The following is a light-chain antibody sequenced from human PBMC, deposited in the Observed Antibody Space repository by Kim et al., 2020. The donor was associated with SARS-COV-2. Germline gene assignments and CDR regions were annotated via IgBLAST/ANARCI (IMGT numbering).Light chain of an antibody. CDR1: RSDVGGYNY. Sequence: GQSITISCTGTRSDVGGYNYVAWYQQHPGKAPKLIIYDVHNRPSGFSDRFSGSKSGNTASLTISGLQAEDEADYYCSSFASSTSYVFGTGTKGTVL. CDR3: SSFASSTSYV. J-gene: IGLJ1*01. V-gene: IGLV2-14*03. CDR2: DVH.